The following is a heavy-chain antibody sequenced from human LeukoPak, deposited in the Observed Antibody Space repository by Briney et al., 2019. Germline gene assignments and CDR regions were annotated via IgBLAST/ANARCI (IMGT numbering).Heavy chain of an antibody. V-gene: IGHV3-13*01. D-gene: IGHD6-25*01. CDR2: IGTAGDT. J-gene: IGHJ4*02. CDR1: GFTFSSYD. CDR3: ARGRLGGLLEFDY. Sequence: GGSLRLSCAASGFTFSSYDMHWVRQATGKGLEWVSAIGTAGDTYYPGSVKGRFTISRENAKNSLYLQMNSLRAGDTAVYYCARGRLGGLLEFDYWAREPWSPSPQ.